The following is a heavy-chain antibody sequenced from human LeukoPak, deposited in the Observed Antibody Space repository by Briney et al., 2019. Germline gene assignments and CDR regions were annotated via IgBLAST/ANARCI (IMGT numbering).Heavy chain of an antibody. J-gene: IGHJ4*02. CDR3: ARTTVYYFDY. Sequence: SETLSLTCTVSGGSISSYCWSWIRQPPGKGLEWIGYIYTSGSTNYNPSLKSRVTISVDTSKNQFSLKLSSVTAADTAVYYCARTTVYYFDYWGQGTLVTVSS. V-gene: IGHV4-4*09. CDR1: GGSISSYC. CDR2: IYTSGST. D-gene: IGHD1-1*01.